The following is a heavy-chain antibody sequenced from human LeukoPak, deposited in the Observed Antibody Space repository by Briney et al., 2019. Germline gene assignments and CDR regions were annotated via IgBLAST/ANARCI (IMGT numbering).Heavy chain of an antibody. CDR2: ISWNSGSI. CDR3: ARDRAGYFYAMDV. CDR1: GFTFDDYA. V-gene: IGHV3-9*01. J-gene: IGHJ6*02. D-gene: IGHD6-13*01. Sequence: PGRSLRLSCAASGFTFDDYAMHWVRQAPGKGLEWVSGISWNSGSIGYADSVKGRFTISRDNAKNSLYLQMNSLRTEDTALYYCARDRAGYFYAMDVRGQGTSVTVSS.